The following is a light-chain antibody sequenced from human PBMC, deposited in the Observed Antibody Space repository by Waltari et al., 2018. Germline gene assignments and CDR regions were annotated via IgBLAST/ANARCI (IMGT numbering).Light chain of an antibody. CDR2: EVS. CDR3: SSYTSSSTPVV. V-gene: IGLV2-14*01. CDR1: TMHVGGYNY. Sequence: QSALTQPASVSGSPGQSITISCTGTTMHVGGYNYVSCYQQHPGKAPKRMIYEVSNRPSGVSNRFSGSKSGNTASLTISGLQAEDEADYYCSSYTSSSTPVVFGGGTKLTVL. J-gene: IGLJ2*01.